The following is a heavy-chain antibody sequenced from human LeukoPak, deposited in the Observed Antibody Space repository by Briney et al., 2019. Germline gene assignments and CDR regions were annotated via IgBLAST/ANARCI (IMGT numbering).Heavy chain of an antibody. Sequence: GGSLRLSCAASGFTFSSYAMNWVRQAPGKRLEWVSSIIGSGRDTYYADSVKGRITISRDNAKNSLYLQMNSLRAEDTALYYCARVGYSRGWYDTGFNDYWGQGTLVTVSS. CDR3: ARVGYSRGWYDTGFNDY. CDR2: IIGSGRDT. D-gene: IGHD6-19*01. J-gene: IGHJ4*02. V-gene: IGHV3-23*01. CDR1: GFTFSSYA.